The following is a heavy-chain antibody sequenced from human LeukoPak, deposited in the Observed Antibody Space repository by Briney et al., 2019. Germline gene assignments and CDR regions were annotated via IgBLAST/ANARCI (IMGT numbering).Heavy chain of an antibody. Sequence: ASVKVSCKASGYTFTSYGISWVRQAPGQGLEWMGRTLPYLGVRDYAQKFEGRVTISADKSTGTTYMELGSLRSDDTAVYYCARIPSLDGPYYYFDYWGQGTLVTVSS. CDR1: GYTFTSYG. D-gene: IGHD3-10*01. CDR3: ARIPSLDGPYYYFDY. V-gene: IGHV1-69*04. J-gene: IGHJ4*02. CDR2: TLPYLGVR.